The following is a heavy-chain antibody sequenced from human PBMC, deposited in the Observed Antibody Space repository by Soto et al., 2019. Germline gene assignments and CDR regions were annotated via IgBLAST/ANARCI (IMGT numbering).Heavy chain of an antibody. V-gene: IGHV1-69*13. Sequence: SVKVSCKASGGTFSSYAISWVRQAPGQGLEWMRGIIPIFGTANYAQKFQGRVTITADESTSTAYMELSSLRSEDTAVYYCARLRKYSSSLRGYYYYYGMDVWGQGTTVTVSS. J-gene: IGHJ6*02. CDR2: IIPIFGTA. CDR1: GGTFSSYA. D-gene: IGHD6-6*01. CDR3: ARLRKYSSSLRGYYYYYGMDV.